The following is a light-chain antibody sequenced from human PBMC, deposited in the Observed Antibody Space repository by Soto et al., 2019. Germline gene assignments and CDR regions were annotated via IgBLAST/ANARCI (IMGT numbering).Light chain of an antibody. V-gene: IGKV1-39*01. J-gene: IGKJ5*01. Sequence: DIQMTQSPSSLSASVGDRVTITCRASQSISSYLNWYQQKRGEAPKLLIYAASSLQSGVPSRFSGSGSGTDFTLTISSLEPEDFAVYYCQQRSNWITFGQGTRLEIK. CDR2: AAS. CDR1: QSISSY. CDR3: QQRSNWIT.